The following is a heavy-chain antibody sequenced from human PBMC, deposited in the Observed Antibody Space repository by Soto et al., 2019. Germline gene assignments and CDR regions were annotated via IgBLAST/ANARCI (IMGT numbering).Heavy chain of an antibody. CDR1: GYTFTSYD. CDR2: MNPNSGNT. D-gene: IGHD4-17*01. V-gene: IGHV1-8*01. Sequence: QVQLVQSGAEVKNPGASVKVSCKASGYTFTSYDINWVRQATGQGLEWMGWMNPNSGNTGNAQKFKGRVTMTRNTSIRTADMELSSLRCEDTAVYYCARTLHGDNVDYWGQGTLFTVSS. J-gene: IGHJ4*02. CDR3: ARTLHGDNVDY.